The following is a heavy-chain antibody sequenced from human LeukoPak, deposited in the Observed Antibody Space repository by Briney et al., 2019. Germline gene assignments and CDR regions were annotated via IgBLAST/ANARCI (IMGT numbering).Heavy chain of an antibody. J-gene: IGHJ4*02. CDR2: IYTSGST. CDR3: AVYKWNGSFDS. V-gene: IGHV4-4*07. Sequence: PSETLSLTCTVSGGSISSYYWSWIRQPAGKGLEWIGRIYTSGSTNYNPSLQSRVTMSVDTSKNQLSLKMRSVTAADTAVYYCAVYKWNGSFDSWGQGTLVTVSS. D-gene: IGHD1-20*01. CDR1: GGSISSYY.